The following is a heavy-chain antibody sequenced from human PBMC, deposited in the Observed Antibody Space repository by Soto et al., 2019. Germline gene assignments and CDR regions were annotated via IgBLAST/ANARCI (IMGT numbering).Heavy chain of an antibody. J-gene: IGHJ5*02. V-gene: IGHV2-5*01. Sequence: QITLKESGPTLVKPTQTLTLTCIFSGFSLRTSGVGVGWIRQPPGKALEWLGFIYWNDDKRYSPSLKSRLTITKDTSKNQVVLTMTNMDPVDTATYHCAKSGSSGWYGWFDPWGQGTLVTVSS. CDR1: GFSLRTSGVG. CDR3: AKSGSSGWYGWFDP. CDR2: IYWNDDK. D-gene: IGHD6-19*01.